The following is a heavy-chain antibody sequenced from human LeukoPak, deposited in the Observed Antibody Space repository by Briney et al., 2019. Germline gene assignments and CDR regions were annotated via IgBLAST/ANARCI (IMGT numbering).Heavy chain of an antibody. D-gene: IGHD4-11*01. CDR2: ISSTSSTI. CDR3: ARAHPGDYSDFQFDY. J-gene: IGHJ4*02. V-gene: IGHV3-48*01. CDR1: GFTFSSFS. Sequence: GGSLRLSCAASGFTFSSFSMNWVRQAPGKGLEWVSYISSTSSTIYYADSVRGRFTISRDNAKNSLYLQMNSLRAEDTAVYYCARAHPGDYSDFQFDYWGQGTLVTVSS.